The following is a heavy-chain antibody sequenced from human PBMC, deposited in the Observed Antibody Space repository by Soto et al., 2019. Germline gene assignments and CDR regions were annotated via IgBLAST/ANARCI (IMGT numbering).Heavy chain of an antibody. V-gene: IGHV5-51*03. D-gene: IGHD3-10*01. J-gene: IGHJ4*02. Sequence: EVQVVQSGAEVKKPGESLRISCKGSGYSFTNFWIAWVRQMPGKGLEWMGIIHPGDSDIRYGPSFQGQVTISPDNSISTAYLQWSSLKASDTAMYYCARGEWGYKYWDWGQGTLVTVSS. CDR2: IHPGDSDI. CDR1: GYSFTNFW. CDR3: ARGEWGYKYWD.